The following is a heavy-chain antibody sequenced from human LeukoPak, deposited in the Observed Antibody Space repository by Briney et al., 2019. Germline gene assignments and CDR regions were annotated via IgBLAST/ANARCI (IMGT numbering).Heavy chain of an antibody. J-gene: IGHJ4*02. CDR3: AKGGYYERPWYFDY. CDR1: GFTFSNYA. V-gene: IGHV3-23*01. D-gene: IGHD3-22*01. CDR2: ISGSGGNT. Sequence: GGSLRLSCAASGFTFSNYAMSWVRQAPGKGLEWVSAISGSGGNTYYADSVKGRFTISRDNSKNTLYLQMNSLRAEDTAVYYCAKGGYYERPWYFDYWGQGTLVTVSS.